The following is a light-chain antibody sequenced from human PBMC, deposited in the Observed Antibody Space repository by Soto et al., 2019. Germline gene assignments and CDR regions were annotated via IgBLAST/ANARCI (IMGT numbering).Light chain of an antibody. CDR2: GAS. CDR3: QQYNYWPPLT. CDR1: QTVMSN. J-gene: IGKJ4*01. Sequence: EIVMTQSPVTLSVSPGERAILSCRASQTVMSNLAWYQQKPGQAPKLLIFGASTRATGVPTRFSGSGSGTEFTLTISSLQSEDFAVYYCQQYNYWPPLTFGGGTKVEIK. V-gene: IGKV3-15*01.